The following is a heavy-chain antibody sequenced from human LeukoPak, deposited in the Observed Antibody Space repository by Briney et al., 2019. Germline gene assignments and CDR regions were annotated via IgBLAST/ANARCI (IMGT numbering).Heavy chain of an antibody. D-gene: IGHD4-23*01. CDR1: GFTFSDYY. CDR2: IGGRSTTI. CDR3: ARDSGYSGNSGYFDY. V-gene: IGHV3-11*04. J-gene: IGHJ4*02. Sequence: GGSLRLSCAASGFTFSDYYMSWIRQAPGKGLEWVSYIGGRSTTIYNADSVKGRFTISRDNAKNSLYLQMNSLRAEDTAVYYCARDSGYSGNSGYFDYWGQGTLVTVSS.